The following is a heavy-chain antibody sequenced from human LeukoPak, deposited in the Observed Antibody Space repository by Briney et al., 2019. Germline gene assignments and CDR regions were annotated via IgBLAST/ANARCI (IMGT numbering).Heavy chain of an antibody. D-gene: IGHD6-19*01. J-gene: IGHJ4*02. Sequence: PSETLSLTCTVSGYSMSSGYYWGWIRQPPERGLEWIGSMYHTGSTYYNPSLKSRVTISVDTSKNQFYLKLSSVTAADTAVYYCARGGILAVVLGGFDYWGQGTLVTVSS. CDR1: GYSMSSGYY. CDR3: ARGGILAVVLGGFDY. CDR2: MYHTGST. V-gene: IGHV4-38-2*02.